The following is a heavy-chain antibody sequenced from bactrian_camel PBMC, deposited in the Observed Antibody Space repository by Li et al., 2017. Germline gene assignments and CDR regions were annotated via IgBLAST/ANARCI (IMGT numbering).Heavy chain of an antibody. V-gene: IGHV3S53*01. CDR1: AYTGSMYC. CDR3: ASVRVAGVCAFSSSEYTG. CDR2: IATDGTS. D-gene: IGHD6*01. J-gene: IGHJ4*01. Sequence: HVQLVESGGGSVQTGGSLRPSCAGSAYTGSMYCMGWFRQPPGKEREGVATIATDGTSTFADSVKGRFTISKDYAENTLYLQMNGLKPEDTAMYYCASVRVAGVCAFSSSEYTGWGRGTQVTVS.